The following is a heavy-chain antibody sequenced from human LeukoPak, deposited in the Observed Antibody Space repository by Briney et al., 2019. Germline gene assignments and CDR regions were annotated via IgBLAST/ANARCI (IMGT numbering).Heavy chain of an antibody. V-gene: IGHV4-31*03. D-gene: IGHD3-16*01. CDR1: GGSISSGGYY. J-gene: IGHJ4*02. CDR3: ARVSDDYVWGSYRLYYFDY. CDR2: IYYSGST. Sequence: SETLSLTCTVSGGSISSGGYYWSWIRQHPGKGLEWIGYIYYSGSTYYNPSLKSRVTILVDTSKNQFSLKLSSVTAADTAVYYCARVSDDYVWGSYRLYYFDYWGQGTLVTVSS.